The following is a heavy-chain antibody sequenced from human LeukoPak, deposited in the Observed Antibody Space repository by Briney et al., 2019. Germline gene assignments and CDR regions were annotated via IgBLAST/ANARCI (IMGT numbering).Heavy chain of an antibody. CDR2: ISSSGSTI. D-gene: IGHD5-24*01. V-gene: IGHV3-11*04. Sequence: GGSLRLSCAASGFTFSDYYMNWIRQAPGKGLEWVSYISSSGSTIYYADSVKGRFTISRDNSKNTLYLQMNSLRAEDTAVYYCARETEEMATIPHFDYWGQGTLVTVSS. CDR3: ARETEEMATIPHFDY. CDR1: GFTFSDYY. J-gene: IGHJ4*02.